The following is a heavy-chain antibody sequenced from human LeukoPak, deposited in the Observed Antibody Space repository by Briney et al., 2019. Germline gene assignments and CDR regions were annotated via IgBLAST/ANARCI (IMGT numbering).Heavy chain of an antibody. Sequence: QSGGSLRLSCATSGFTLSSYWMHWVRQVPGKGLEWLSRINNDGVSTSYADSVKGRFTISRDNAKNTLYLRMNSLRAEDTAVYYCARCGGYDDLIDYWGQGTLVTVSS. V-gene: IGHV3-74*01. D-gene: IGHD2-21*01. CDR3: ARCGGYDDLIDY. J-gene: IGHJ4*02. CDR1: GFTLSSYW. CDR2: INNDGVST.